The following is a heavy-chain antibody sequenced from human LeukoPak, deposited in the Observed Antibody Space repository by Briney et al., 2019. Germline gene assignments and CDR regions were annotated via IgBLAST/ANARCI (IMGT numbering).Heavy chain of an antibody. D-gene: IGHD3-16*01. CDR3: ARGHSGRGGIDP. Sequence: PSETLSLTCTVSGGSISGYYWNWIRQPPGKGLEWIGYMYYSGSSSYNPSLKSRVTISLDTSKNQVSLKLSSVTAADTAVYYCARGHSGRGGIDPWGQGTLVSVSS. CDR2: MYYSGSS. V-gene: IGHV4-59*01. CDR1: GGSISGYY. J-gene: IGHJ5*02.